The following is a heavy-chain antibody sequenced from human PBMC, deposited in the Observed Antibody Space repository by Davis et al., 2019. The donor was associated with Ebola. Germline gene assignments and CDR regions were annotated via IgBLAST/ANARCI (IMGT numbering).Heavy chain of an antibody. J-gene: IGHJ4*02. V-gene: IGHV3-30-3*01. CDR2: ISYDGSNK. Sequence: PGGSLRLSCTSSGFTFSSYAIHCVRQAPGKGLEWVAGISYDGSNKYYADSVKGRFTVSRDNSKNTVYLQMNSLRGDDTAVYYCAGGDFWSGQFDFWGQGTLVTVSS. CDR1: GFTFSSYA. CDR3: AGGDFWSGQFDF. D-gene: IGHD3-3*01.